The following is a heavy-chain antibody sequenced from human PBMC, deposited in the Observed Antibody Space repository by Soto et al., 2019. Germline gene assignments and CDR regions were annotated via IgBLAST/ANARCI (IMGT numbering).Heavy chain of an antibody. D-gene: IGHD3-16*01. Sequence: QVQLVQSGAEARKPGASVNVSCKASGYTFTDYAIHWVRQAPGQGLEWMGWINVGNGNTGYSRKFQGRVTNGTDKSATTVYIEVTSLTSEDTATYYCAREGAHYAPFDLWGQGTLVTVSS. CDR1: GYTFTDYA. V-gene: IGHV1-3*01. J-gene: IGHJ4*02. CDR2: INVGNGNT. CDR3: AREGAHYAPFDL.